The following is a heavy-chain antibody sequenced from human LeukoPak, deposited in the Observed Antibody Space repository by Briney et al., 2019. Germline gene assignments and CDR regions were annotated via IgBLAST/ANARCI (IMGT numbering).Heavy chain of an antibody. CDR2: ISSSSSYI. Sequence: GGSLRLSCAASGFTFSSYSMNWVRQAPGKGLEWVSSISSSSSYIYYADSVKGRFTISRDNAKNSLYLQMNSLRAEDTAVYYCARDGIAVAGFDYWGQGTLVTVSS. CDR1: GFTFSSYS. D-gene: IGHD6-19*01. V-gene: IGHV3-21*01. CDR3: ARDGIAVAGFDY. J-gene: IGHJ4*02.